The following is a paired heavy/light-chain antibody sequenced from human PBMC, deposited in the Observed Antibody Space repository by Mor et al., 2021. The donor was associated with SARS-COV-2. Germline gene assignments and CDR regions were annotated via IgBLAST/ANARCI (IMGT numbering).Heavy chain of an antibody. D-gene: IGHD2-2*01. CDR1: GGSISSGDYY. Sequence: QVQLQESGPGLVKPSQTLSLTCTVSGGSISSGDYYWSWIRQPPGKGLEWIGYIYYSGSTYYNPSLKSRVTISVDTSKNQFSLKLSSVTAADTAVYYCARGRDCSSTSCDNWFDPWGQGTLVTVSS. J-gene: IGHJ5*02. V-gene: IGHV4-30-4*01. CDR3: ARGRDCSSTSCDNWFDP. CDR2: IYYSGST.
Light chain of an antibody. CDR2: AAS. CDR3: QQSYSTLPFT. V-gene: IGKV1-39*01. CDR1: QSISSY. Sequence: DIQMTQSPSSLSASVGDRVTITCRASQSISSYLNWYQQKPGKAPKLLIYAASSLQSGVPSRFSGSGSGTDFTLTISSLQPEDFATYYCQQSYSTLPFTFGPGTKVDIK. J-gene: IGKJ3*01.